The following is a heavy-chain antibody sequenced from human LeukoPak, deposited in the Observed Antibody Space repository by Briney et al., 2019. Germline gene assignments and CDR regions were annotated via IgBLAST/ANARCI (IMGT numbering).Heavy chain of an antibody. CDR2: IRYDGSNK. V-gene: IGHV3-30*02. Sequence: PGGSLRLSCAASGFPFSSYGMHWVRQAPGKGLEWVAFIRYDGSNKYYADSVKARSTISRDNSKNTLYLQMNSLRAEDTAVYYCARVRYSSSPYWGQGTLGTVSS. CDR1: GFPFSSYG. D-gene: IGHD6-6*01. J-gene: IGHJ4*02. CDR3: ARVRYSSSPY.